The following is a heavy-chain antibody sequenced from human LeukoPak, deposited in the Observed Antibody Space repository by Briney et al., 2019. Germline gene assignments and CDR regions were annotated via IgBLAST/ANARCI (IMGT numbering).Heavy chain of an antibody. CDR3: ARGGKYQLLSTYYYGMDV. D-gene: IGHD2-2*01. CDR2: INHSGST. Sequence: SETLSLTCAVYGGSFSGYYWSWIRQPPGKGLEWIGEINHSGSTNYNPSLKGRVTISVDTSKNQFSLKLSSVTAADTAVYYCARGGKYQLLSTYYYGMDVWGQGTTVTVSS. V-gene: IGHV4-34*01. J-gene: IGHJ6*02. CDR1: GGSFSGYY.